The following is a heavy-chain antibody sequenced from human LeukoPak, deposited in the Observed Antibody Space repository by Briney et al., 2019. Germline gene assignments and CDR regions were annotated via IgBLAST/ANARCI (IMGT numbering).Heavy chain of an antibody. CDR2: IIPIFGTA. D-gene: IGHD6-19*01. CDR3: ASESGIAVAGKAIWFDP. CDR1: GGTFSSYA. V-gene: IGHV1-69*13. Sequence: ASVKVSCKASGGTFSSYAISWVRQAPGQGLEWMGGIIPIFGTANCAQKFQGRVTVTADESTSTAYMGLSSLRSEDTAVYYCASESGIAVAGKAIWFDPWGQGTLVTVSS. J-gene: IGHJ5*02.